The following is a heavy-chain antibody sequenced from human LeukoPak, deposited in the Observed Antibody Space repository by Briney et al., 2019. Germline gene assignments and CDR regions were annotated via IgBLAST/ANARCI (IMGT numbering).Heavy chain of an antibody. V-gene: IGHV3-21*01. Sequence: GGSLRLSCAASGFTFSSYSMNWVRQAPGKGLEWVSSISSSSSYIYYADSVKGRFTISRDNAKNSLYLQMNSLRAEDTAVYYCASASYYYDSSGYPRTLATYGMDVWGQGTTVTVSS. J-gene: IGHJ6*02. CDR2: ISSSSSYI. CDR3: ASASYYYDSSGYPRTLATYGMDV. CDR1: GFTFSSYS. D-gene: IGHD3-22*01.